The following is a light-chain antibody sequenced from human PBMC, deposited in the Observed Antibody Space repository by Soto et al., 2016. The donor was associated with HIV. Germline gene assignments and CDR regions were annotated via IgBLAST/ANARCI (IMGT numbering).Light chain of an antibody. V-gene: IGLV3-21*03. CDR1: NIGNRN. CDR3: QVWDTNSDHPV. J-gene: IGLJ2*01. Sequence: SYELTQPPSVSVAPGKTAKITCGGDNIGNRNVHWYLQKPGQAPVMVVNDDSDRPSGIPERFSGSNSGSTATLTISGVEAGDEADYYCQVWDTNSDHPVFGGGTKLTVL. CDR2: DDS.